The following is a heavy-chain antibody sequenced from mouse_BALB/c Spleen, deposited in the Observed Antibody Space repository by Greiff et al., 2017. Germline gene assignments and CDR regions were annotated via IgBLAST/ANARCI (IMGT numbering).Heavy chain of an antibody. CDR1: GYTFTSYW. Sequence: QVQLQQPGAELVKPGASVKLSCKASGYTFTSYWMHWVKQRPEQGLEWIGEIDPSDSYTNYNQKFKGKATLTVDKSSSTAYMQLSSLTSEDSAVYYCARSELGRFAYWGQGTLVTVSA. J-gene: IGHJ3*01. CDR3: ARSELGRFAY. V-gene: IGHV1-69*02. D-gene: IGHD4-1*01. CDR2: IDPSDSYT.